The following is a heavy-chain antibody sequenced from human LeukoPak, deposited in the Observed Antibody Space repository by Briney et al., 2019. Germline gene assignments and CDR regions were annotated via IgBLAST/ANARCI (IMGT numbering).Heavy chain of an antibody. CDR1: GYTFSSYG. V-gene: IGHV1-18*01. CDR3: ARDLARGYSYGYNAFDV. Sequence: ASVRLSCKASGYTFSSYGIGWVRQAPRQGLEWMGWITAGNGNTNYAQKVQGRVTMTTDTSTSTAYMELRSLRSDDTAVYFCARDLARGYSYGYNAFDVWGQGTMVTVSS. CDR2: ITAGNGNT. J-gene: IGHJ3*01. D-gene: IGHD5-18*01.